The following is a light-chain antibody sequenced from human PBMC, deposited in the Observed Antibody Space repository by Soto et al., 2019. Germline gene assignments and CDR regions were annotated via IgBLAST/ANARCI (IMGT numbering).Light chain of an antibody. V-gene: IGKV3-20*01. J-gene: IGKJ3*01. CDR1: QSVSSSY. CDR2: GAS. CDR3: QPSGSSFT. Sequence: EIVLTQSPGTLSLSPGERATLSCRASQSVSSSYLAWYQQKPGQAPRLLIYGASSRATGIPDRFSGSGSGTDFTLTISRLEPEDFAVYYCQPSGSSFTFGPGTKVDI.